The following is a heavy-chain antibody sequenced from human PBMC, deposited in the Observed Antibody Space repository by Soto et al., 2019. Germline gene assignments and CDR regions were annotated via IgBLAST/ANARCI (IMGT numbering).Heavy chain of an antibody. CDR1: GFTFSSYA. J-gene: IGHJ6*02. CDR2: ISYDGSNK. D-gene: IGHD6-6*01. Sequence: GGSLRLSCAASGFTFSSYAMHWVRQAPGKGLEWVAVISYDGSNKYYADSVKGRFTISRDNSKNTLYLQMNSLRAEDTAVYYCASPRSRHLSIAARPDYYYYGMDVWGQGTTVTVSS. V-gene: IGHV3-30-3*01. CDR3: ASPRSRHLSIAARPDYYYYGMDV.